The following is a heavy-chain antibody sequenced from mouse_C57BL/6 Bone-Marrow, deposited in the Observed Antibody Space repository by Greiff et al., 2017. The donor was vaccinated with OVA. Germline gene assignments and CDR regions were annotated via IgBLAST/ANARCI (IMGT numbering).Heavy chain of an antibody. CDR1: GYTFTNYW. J-gene: IGHJ3*01. V-gene: IGHV1-63*01. Sequence: QVQLQQSGAELVRPGTSVKMSCKASGYTFTNYWIGWAKQRPGHGLEWIGDIYPGGGYTNYNEKFKGKATPTADKSSSTAYMQFSSLTSEDSAIYYCAREGRGSWFAYWGQGTLVTVSA. CDR3: AREGRGSWFAY. CDR2: IYPGGGYT.